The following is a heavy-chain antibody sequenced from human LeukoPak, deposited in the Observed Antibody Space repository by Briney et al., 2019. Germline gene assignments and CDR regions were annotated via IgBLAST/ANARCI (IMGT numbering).Heavy chain of an antibody. CDR2: IIPIFGTA. V-gene: IGHV1-69*05. CDR1: GGTFISYA. Sequence: ASVKVSCKASGGTFISYAISWVRQAPGQRGEWMGGIIPIFGTANYAQKFQGRVTITTDKSTSTAYMELSSLRSEDTAVYSCARVVGAPNSGWYYFDYWGQGTLVTVSS. J-gene: IGHJ4*02. CDR3: ARVVGAPNSGWYYFDY. D-gene: IGHD6-19*01.